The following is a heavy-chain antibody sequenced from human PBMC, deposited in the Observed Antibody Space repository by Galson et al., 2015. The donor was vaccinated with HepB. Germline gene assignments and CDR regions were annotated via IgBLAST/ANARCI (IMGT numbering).Heavy chain of an antibody. CDR3: ARSGPVAGFPRQYYFDY. D-gene: IGHD6-19*01. CDR1: GGTFSSYA. CDR2: IIPIFGTA. V-gene: IGHV1-69*13. J-gene: IGHJ4*02. Sequence: SVKVSCKASGGTFSSYAISWVRQAPGQGLEWMGGIIPIFGTANYAQKFQGRVTITADESTSTAYMELSSLRSEDTAVYYCARSGPVAGFPRQYYFDYWGQGTLVTVSS.